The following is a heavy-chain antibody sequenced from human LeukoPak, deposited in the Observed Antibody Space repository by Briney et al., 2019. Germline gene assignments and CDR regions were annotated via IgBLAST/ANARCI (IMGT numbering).Heavy chain of an antibody. CDR2: ISSSSSYI. D-gene: IGHD3-9*01. CDR1: GFTFSSYS. V-gene: IGHV3-21*01. CDR3: ARGDYDILTGPPDY. J-gene: IGHJ4*02. Sequence: GGSLRLSCAASGFTFSSYSMNWVRQAPGKGLEWGSSISSSSSYIYYADSVKGRFTISRDNAKNSLYLQMNSLRAEDTAVYYCARGDYDILTGPPDYWGQGTLVTVSS.